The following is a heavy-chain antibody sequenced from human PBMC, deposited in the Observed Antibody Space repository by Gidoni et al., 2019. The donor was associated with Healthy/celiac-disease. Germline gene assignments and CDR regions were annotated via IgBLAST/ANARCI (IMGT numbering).Heavy chain of an antibody. CDR3: AKTGRTYSSSWYDP. Sequence: ELQLLESGGGLVQPGGSLRLSCAASGFTFSSYAMSRVRQAPGKGLEWVSAISGSGGITYYADTVKGRFTISRDNSKNTLYLQMNSLRAEDTAVYYCAKTGRTYSSSWYDPWGQGTLVTVSS. D-gene: IGHD6-13*01. V-gene: IGHV3-23*01. CDR1: GFTFSSYA. CDR2: ISGSGGIT. J-gene: IGHJ5*02.